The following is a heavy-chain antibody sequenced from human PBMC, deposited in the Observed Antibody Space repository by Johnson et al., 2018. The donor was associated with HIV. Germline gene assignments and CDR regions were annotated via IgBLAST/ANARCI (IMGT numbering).Heavy chain of an antibody. CDR1: GFTFDDYA. CDR3: ARAEAPYSTSRAFDI. V-gene: IGHV3-9*01. J-gene: IGHJ3*02. CDR2: ISWNSGSI. D-gene: IGHD6-6*01. Sequence: QLVESGGGLVQPGRSLRLSCAASGFTFDDYAMHWVRQAPGQGLEWVSGISWNSGSIGYADSVKGRFTISRDNAKKSLYLQMNSLGPEDTAVYYRARAEAPYSTSRAFDIWGQGTMVTVSS.